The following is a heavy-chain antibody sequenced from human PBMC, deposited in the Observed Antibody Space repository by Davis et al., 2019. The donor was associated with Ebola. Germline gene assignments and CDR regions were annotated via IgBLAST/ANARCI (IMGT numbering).Heavy chain of an antibody. D-gene: IGHD2-2*01. CDR2: IWYDGSNK. CDR1: GFTFSSYG. V-gene: IGHV3-33*08. CDR3: ARDRPADRGLDP. J-gene: IGHJ5*02. Sequence: PGGSLRLSCAASGFTFSSYGMHWVRQAPGKGLEWVAVIWYDGSNKYYADSVKGRFTIPRDNSKNTLYLQMNSLRAEDTAVYYCARDRPADRGLDPWGQGTLVTVSS.